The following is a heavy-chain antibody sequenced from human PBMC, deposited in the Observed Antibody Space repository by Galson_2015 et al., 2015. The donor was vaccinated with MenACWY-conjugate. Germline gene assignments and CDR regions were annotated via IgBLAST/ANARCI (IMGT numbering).Heavy chain of an antibody. V-gene: IGHV3-15*01. Sequence: SLRLSCAASGFTFSNAWMSWVHQAPGKGLVWVGRIKSKTDGDTTDYAAPVKDRFSISRDDSKNMLYLQMTSLKTEDTAVYYCTTLYYYDSGNYYPGWGQGTLVTVSS. CDR3: TTLYYYDSGNYYPG. CDR1: GFTFSNAW. J-gene: IGHJ4*02. D-gene: IGHD3-22*01. CDR2: IKSKTDGDTT.